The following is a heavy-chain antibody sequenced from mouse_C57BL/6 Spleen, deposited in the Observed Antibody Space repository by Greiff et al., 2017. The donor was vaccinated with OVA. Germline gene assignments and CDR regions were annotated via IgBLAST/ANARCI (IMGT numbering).Heavy chain of an antibody. D-gene: IGHD1-1*01. CDR1: GYTFTSYW. Sequence: QVQLQQSGAELVMPGASVKLSCKASGYTFTSYWMHWVKQRPGQGLEWIGEIDPSDSYTNYNQKFKGKSTLTVDKSSSTAYMQLSSLTSEDSAVYYCARAYGSKWFAYWGQGTLVTVSA. CDR3: ARAYGSKWFAY. J-gene: IGHJ3*01. V-gene: IGHV1-69*01. CDR2: IDPSDSYT.